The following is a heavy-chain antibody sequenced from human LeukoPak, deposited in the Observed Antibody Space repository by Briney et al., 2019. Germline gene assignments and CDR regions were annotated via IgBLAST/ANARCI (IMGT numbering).Heavy chain of an antibody. J-gene: IGHJ4*02. V-gene: IGHV1-2*04. CDR1: GYTFTGYY. D-gene: IGHD3-10*01. CDR2: INPNSGGT. Sequence: ASVKVSCKASGYTFTGYYIHWVRQAPGQGLEWMGWINPNSGGTDYAQKFKGWVTMTRDTSITTAYMELHNLSSDDTAVDYCARVKIYGSGKSYTLRYWGQGTLVTVSS. CDR3: ARVKIYGSGKSYTLRY.